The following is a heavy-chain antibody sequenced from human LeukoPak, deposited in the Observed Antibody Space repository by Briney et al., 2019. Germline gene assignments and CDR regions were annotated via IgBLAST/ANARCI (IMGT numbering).Heavy chain of an antibody. CDR2: IWYDGNNK. CDR1: GFTFSSFA. D-gene: IGHD3-10*01. CDR3: ARAPRLYGSGSYLDY. V-gene: IGHV3-33*01. Sequence: GGSLRLSCAASGFTFSSFAMHWVRQAPGKGLEWVAVIWYDGNNKYYAESVKGRFTISRDNSNNTLYLQMNSLRAEDTAVYYCARAPRLYGSGSYLDYWGQGILVTVSS. J-gene: IGHJ4*02.